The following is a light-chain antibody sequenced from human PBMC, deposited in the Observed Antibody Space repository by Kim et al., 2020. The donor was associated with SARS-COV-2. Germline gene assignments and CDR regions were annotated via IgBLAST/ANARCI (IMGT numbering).Light chain of an antibody. Sequence: ASVGGRVTITCRASQSVSSYLNWYQQKPGKAPKLLIYAASSLQSGVSSRFSGSGSGTDFTLTISSLQPEDFATYYCQQSYSTPPTFGQGTKVDIK. CDR1: QSVSSY. V-gene: IGKV1-39*01. CDR2: AAS. J-gene: IGKJ1*01. CDR3: QQSYSTPPT.